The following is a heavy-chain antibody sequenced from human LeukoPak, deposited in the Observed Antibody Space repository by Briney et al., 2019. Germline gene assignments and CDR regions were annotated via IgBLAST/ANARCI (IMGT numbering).Heavy chain of an antibody. CDR1: GFTFSSYA. CDR2: ISYDGSNK. V-gene: IGHV3-30-3*01. Sequence: GGSLRLSCAASGFTFSSYAMHWGRQAPGKGLEWVAVISYDGSNKYYADSVKGRFTISRDNSKNTLYLQMNSLRVEDTAVYYCARVAYYYDSAGLYLNYFYGMDVWGQGTTATVSS. CDR3: ARVAYYYDSAGLYLNYFYGMDV. J-gene: IGHJ6*02. D-gene: IGHD3-22*01.